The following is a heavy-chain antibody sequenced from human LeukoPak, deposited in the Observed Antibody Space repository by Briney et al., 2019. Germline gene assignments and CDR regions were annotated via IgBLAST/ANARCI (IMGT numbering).Heavy chain of an antibody. D-gene: IGHD2-2*01. CDR1: GYTFTSYG. CDR2: IGAYNGNT. V-gene: IGHV1-18*01. Sequence: ASVKVSCKASGYTFTSYGISWVRQAPGQGLEWMGWIGAYNGNTNYAQKLQGRVTMTTDTSTSTAYMELRSLRSDDTAVYYCARDFRGWSSTSSETIYYFDYWGQGTLVTVSS. CDR3: ARDFRGWSSTSSETIYYFDY. J-gene: IGHJ4*02.